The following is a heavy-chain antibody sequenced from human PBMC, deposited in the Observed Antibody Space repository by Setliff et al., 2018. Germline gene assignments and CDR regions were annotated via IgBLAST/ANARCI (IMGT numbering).Heavy chain of an antibody. V-gene: IGHV1-2*02. D-gene: IGHD2-15*01. CDR2: INPNSGGT. CDR1: GYTFTSYY. Sequence: ASVKVSCKASGYTFTSYYMHWVRQAPGQGLEWMGWINPNSGGTNYAQKFQGRVTMTRDTSISTAYMELSRLRSDDTAVYYCGRDQGGCSGGSCDFWFDPWGQGTLVTVSS. CDR3: GRDQGGCSGGSCDFWFDP. J-gene: IGHJ5*02.